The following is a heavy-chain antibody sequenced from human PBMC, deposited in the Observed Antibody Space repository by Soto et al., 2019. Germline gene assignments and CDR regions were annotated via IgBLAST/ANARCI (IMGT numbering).Heavy chain of an antibody. V-gene: IGHV3-15*01. CDR3: TTTRSSSSNLDFDY. J-gene: IGHJ4*02. CDR2: IKSKTDGGTT. D-gene: IGHD6-6*01. Sequence: PGGSLRLSCAASGFTFSNAWMSWVRQAPGKGLEWVCRIKSKTDGGTTDYAAPVKGRFTISRDDSKNTLYLQMDSLKTEDTAVYYCTTTRSSSSNLDFDYWGQGTLVTVSS. CDR1: GFTFSNAW.